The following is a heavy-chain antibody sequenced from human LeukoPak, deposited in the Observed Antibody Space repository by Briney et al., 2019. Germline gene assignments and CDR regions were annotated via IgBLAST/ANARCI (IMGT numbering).Heavy chain of an antibody. D-gene: IGHD6-13*01. CDR2: INPNSGGT. J-gene: IGHJ4*02. V-gene: IGHV1-2*02. Sequence: GASVKVSCKASGYTFTGYYMHWVRQAPGQGLEWMGWINPNSGGTNYAQKSQGRVTMTRDTSISTAYMELSSLRSDDTAVYYCATSGSSWPDYWGQGTLVTVSS. CDR3: ATSGSSWPDY. CDR1: GYTFTGYY.